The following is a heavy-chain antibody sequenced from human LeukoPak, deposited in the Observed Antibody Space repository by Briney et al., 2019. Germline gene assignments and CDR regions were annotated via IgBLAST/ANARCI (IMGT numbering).Heavy chain of an antibody. V-gene: IGHV3-30*04. J-gene: IGHJ4*02. CDR1: GFTFSSYA. D-gene: IGHD1-26*01. CDR3: ARSGVGPFDY. Sequence: GGSLRLSCAASGFTFSSYAMHWVRQAPGKGLEWVAVISYDGSNKYYADSVKGRFTISRDNSKNTLYLQMNSLRAEDTAVYYCARSGVGPFDYWGQGTPVTVSS. CDR2: ISYDGSNK.